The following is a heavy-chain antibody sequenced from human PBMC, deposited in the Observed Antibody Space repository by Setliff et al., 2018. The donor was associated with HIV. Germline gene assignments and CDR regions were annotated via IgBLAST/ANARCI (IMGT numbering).Heavy chain of an antibody. D-gene: IGHD3-9*01. CDR2: IYASGST. CDR1: DDSFSTNY. CDR3: ARQTWEYYDTLTGYYRSPENLDS. J-gene: IGHJ4*02. V-gene: IGHV4-4*09. Sequence: PSETLSLTCNVSDDSFSTNYWSWVRQPPGKGLEWIGYIYASGSTNYNPSLKSRVTISVDTSKYQFSLRLTSVTAADTAVYYCARQTWEYYDTLTGYYRSPENLDSWGQGTQVTVSS.